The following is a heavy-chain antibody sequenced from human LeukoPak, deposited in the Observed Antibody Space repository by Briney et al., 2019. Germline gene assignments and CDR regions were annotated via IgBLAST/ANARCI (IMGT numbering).Heavy chain of an antibody. J-gene: IGHJ4*02. CDR3: ARAQGSYDY. CDR1: GFTFSSYA. CDR2: ISSNGGST. Sequence: GGSLRLSCVASGFTFSSYAMHWVRQAPGKGLEYVSAISSNGGSTYYANSAKGRFTISRDNSKNTLYLQMGSLRAEDMAVYYCARAQGSYDYWGQGTLVTVSS. D-gene: IGHD3-10*01. V-gene: IGHV3-64*01.